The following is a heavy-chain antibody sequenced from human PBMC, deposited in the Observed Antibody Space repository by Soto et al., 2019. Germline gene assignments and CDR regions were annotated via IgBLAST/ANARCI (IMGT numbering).Heavy chain of an antibody. CDR1: GFTFSSHW. Sequence: EVQLVESGGGLVQPGGSLRLSCAASGFTFSSHWMHWVRQAPGKGLVWVSRINGDGSSTTYADSVKGRFTISRDNAKNTLSLQMNSLRVEDTAVYYWARDLPAADAFDIWGQGTTVTVSS. CDR3: ARDLPAADAFDI. J-gene: IGHJ3*02. CDR2: INGDGSST. V-gene: IGHV3-74*01.